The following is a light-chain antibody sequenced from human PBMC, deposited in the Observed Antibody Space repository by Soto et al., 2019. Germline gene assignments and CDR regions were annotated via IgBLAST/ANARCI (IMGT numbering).Light chain of an antibody. CDR2: GAS. J-gene: IGKJ5*01. CDR3: QQYGSSPIT. Sequence: EIVLTQSPVTLSLSPWERATLSCRASQSVSSNYLVWYQQKPGQAPRLLIYGASSRATGIPDRFSAYGSETDFTLTISRLEPEDFAVYYCQQYGSSPITFGQGTRLEIK. CDR1: QSVSSNY. V-gene: IGKV3-20*01.